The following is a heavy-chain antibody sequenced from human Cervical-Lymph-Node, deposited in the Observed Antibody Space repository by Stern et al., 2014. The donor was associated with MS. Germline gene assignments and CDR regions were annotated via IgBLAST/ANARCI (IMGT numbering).Heavy chain of an antibody. J-gene: IGHJ4*02. CDR3: ASQGPFVFGYFDY. CDR1: GFTFSDYY. D-gene: IGHD3-16*01. CDR2: ISSSSSYT. Sequence: VQLVESGGGLVKPGGSLRLSCAASGFTFSDYYMSWIRQAPGKGLEWVSYISSSSSYTNYADSVKGRFTISRDNAKNSLYLQMNSLRAEDTAVYYCASQGPFVFGYFDYWGQGTLVTVSS. V-gene: IGHV3-11*06.